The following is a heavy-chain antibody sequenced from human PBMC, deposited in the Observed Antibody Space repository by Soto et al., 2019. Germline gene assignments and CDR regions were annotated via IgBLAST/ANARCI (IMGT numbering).Heavy chain of an antibody. Sequence: PGGSLRLSCAASGFTFSSYWMHWVRQAPGKGLVWVSRINSDGSSTSYADSVKGRFTISRDNAKNTLYLQMNSLRAEDTAVYYCARDASPTQGGSSWYSRPPYYYYYGMDVWGQGTTVTVSS. V-gene: IGHV3-74*01. CDR3: ARDASPTQGGSSWYSRPPYYYYYGMDV. J-gene: IGHJ6*02. D-gene: IGHD6-13*01. CDR2: INSDGSST. CDR1: GFTFSSYW.